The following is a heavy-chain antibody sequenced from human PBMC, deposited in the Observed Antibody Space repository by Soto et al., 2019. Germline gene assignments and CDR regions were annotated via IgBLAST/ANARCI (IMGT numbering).Heavy chain of an antibody. CDR2: INHSGST. D-gene: IGHD3-9*01. V-gene: IGHV4-34*01. J-gene: IGHJ6*02. CDR3: ARGFDILTGYYRAHYYYGMDV. CDR1: GGSFSGYY. Sequence: SETLSLTCAVYGGSFSGYYWSWIRQPPGKGLEWIGEINHSGSTNYNPSLKSRVTISVDTSKNQFSLKLSSVTAADTAVYYCARGFDILTGYYRAHYYYGMDVWGQGTTVT.